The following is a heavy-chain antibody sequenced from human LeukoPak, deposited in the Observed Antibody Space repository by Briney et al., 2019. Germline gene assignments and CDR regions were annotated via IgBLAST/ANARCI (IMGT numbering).Heavy chain of an antibody. CDR1: GSTFSNYA. Sequence: GGSLRLSCEASGSTFSNYAMSWVRQAPGKGLECVSPISGSGGSTYYRDSVKGRFTVSRDNSKNTLYLQMNSLRAEDTAVYYCAKSPAGSSWPSIDYWGQGTLVTVSS. V-gene: IGHV3-23*01. D-gene: IGHD6-13*01. CDR3: AKSPAGSSWPSIDY. CDR2: ISGSGGST. J-gene: IGHJ4*02.